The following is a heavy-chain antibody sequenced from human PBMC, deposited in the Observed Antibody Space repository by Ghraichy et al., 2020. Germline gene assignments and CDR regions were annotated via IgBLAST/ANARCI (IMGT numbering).Heavy chain of an antibody. CDR2: LNSDGSSA. J-gene: IGHJ6*02. D-gene: IGHD6-13*01. Sequence: GGSLRLSCAVSGFTFSNYWMHWVRQDPGKGLVWVSRLNSDGSSANYADSVRGRFTISRDNAKNTLYLLMDSLRAGDTAVYFCAREPFAHHSSWPRHNYGLDVWGQGTTVTVSS. V-gene: IGHV3-74*01. CDR1: GFTFSNYW. CDR3: AREPFAHHSSWPRHNYGLDV.